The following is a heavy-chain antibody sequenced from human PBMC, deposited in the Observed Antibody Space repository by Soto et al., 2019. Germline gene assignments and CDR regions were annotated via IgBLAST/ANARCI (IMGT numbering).Heavy chain of an antibody. CDR1: GFTFSSYA. D-gene: IGHD3-9*01. V-gene: IGHV3-30-3*01. CDR3: ARDPYDILTGYYTGFDY. Sequence: QVQLVESGGGVVQPGRSLRLSCAASGFTFSSYAMHWVGQAPGKGLEWVAVISYDGSNKYYADSVKGRFTISRDNSKNTLDLQMNSLRAEDTAVYYWARDPYDILTGYYTGFDYWGQGTLVTVSS. J-gene: IGHJ4*02. CDR2: ISYDGSNK.